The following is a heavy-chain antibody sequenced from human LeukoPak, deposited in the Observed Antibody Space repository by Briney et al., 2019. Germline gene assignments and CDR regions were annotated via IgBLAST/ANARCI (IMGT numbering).Heavy chain of an antibody. V-gene: IGHV4-34*01. J-gene: IGHJ4*02. D-gene: IGHD3-22*01. CDR3: ARLAYYYDSSGYSEGPYYFDY. CDR1: GGSISSYY. Sequence: PSETLSLTCTVSGGSISSYYWSWIRQPPGKGLEWIGEINHSGSTNYNPSLKSRVTISVDTSKNQFSLKLSSVTAADTAVYYCARLAYYYDSSGYSEGPYYFDYWGQGTLVTVSS. CDR2: INHSGST.